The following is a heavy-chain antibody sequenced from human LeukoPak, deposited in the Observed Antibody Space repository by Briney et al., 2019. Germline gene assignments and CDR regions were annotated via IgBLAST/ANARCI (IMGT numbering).Heavy chain of an antibody. D-gene: IGHD6-19*01. Sequence: ASVKVSCKASGYTFTSYGISWVRQAPGQGLEWMGWISAYNGNTNYAQKLQGRVTMTTDTSTSTAYMELRSLRSDDTAVYYCATRTSIAVAGTRADAFDIWGQGTMVTVSS. J-gene: IGHJ3*02. CDR1: GYTFTSYG. V-gene: IGHV1-18*01. CDR3: ATRTSIAVAGTRADAFDI. CDR2: ISAYNGNT.